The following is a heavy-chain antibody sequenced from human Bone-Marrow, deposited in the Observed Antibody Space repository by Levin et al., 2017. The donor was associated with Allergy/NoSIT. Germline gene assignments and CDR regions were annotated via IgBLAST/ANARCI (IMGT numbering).Heavy chain of an antibody. CDR3: ARETTYYFDTGGDLRAGWYFDL. J-gene: IGHJ2*01. D-gene: IGHD3-22*01. CDR1: GFSFNTYN. V-gene: IGHV3-48*01. CDR2: ISSGSGTS. Sequence: GESLKISCAASGFSFNTYNMHWVRQAPGKGLECISYISSGSGTSDYADSVKGRFTISRDNANNSMYLQMNTLRAEDTAVHYCARETTYYFDTGGDLRAGWYFDLWGRGTLVTVSS.